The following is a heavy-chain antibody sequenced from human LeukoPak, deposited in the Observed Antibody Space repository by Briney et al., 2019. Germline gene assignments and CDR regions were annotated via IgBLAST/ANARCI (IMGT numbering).Heavy chain of an antibody. CDR3: ARDPPKGDDAFDI. Sequence: GGALRLSCAASGFTFSSYWRHWVGQVPGKGLMWVSRINSDGRITSYVDSVKGRLTISRDNSKNTLYLQMNSLRAEDTAVYYCARDPPKGDDAFDIWGQGTMVTVSS. V-gene: IGHV3-74*01. J-gene: IGHJ3*02. D-gene: IGHD3-16*01. CDR1: GFTFSSYW. CDR2: INSDGRIT.